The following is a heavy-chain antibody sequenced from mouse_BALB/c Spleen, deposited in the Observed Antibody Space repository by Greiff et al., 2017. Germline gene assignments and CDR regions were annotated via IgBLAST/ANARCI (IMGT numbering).Heavy chain of an antibody. D-gene: IGHD1-2*01. CDR3: ARRILRLQAMDY. V-gene: IGHV5-6-3*01. CDR2: INSNGGST. J-gene: IGHJ4*01. CDR1: GFTFSSYG. Sequence: EVKLMESGGGLVQPGGSLKLSCAASGFTFSSYGMSWVRQTPDKRLELVATINSNGGSTYYPDSVKGRFTISRDNAKNTLYLQMSSLKSEDTAMYYCARRILRLQAMDYWGQGTSVTVSS.